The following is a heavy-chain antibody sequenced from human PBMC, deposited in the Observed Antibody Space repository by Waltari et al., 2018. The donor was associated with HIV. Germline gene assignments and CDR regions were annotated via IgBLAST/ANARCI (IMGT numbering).Heavy chain of an antibody. CDR2: INSDGSST. J-gene: IGHJ6*02. CDR1: GFTFSSYW. CDR3: ASGYSSSWRSDYYYYGMDV. Sequence: EVQLVESGGGLVQPGGSLRLSCAASGFTFSSYWMHWVRQAPGKGLVWVSRINSDGSSTSYADSVKGRFTISRDNAKNTLYLQMNSLRAEDTAEYYCASGYSSSWRSDYYYYGMDVWGQGTTVTVSS. V-gene: IGHV3-74*01. D-gene: IGHD6-13*01.